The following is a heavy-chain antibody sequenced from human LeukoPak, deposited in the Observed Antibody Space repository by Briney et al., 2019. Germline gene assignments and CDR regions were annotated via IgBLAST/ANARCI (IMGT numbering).Heavy chain of an antibody. CDR2: ISRSSSNI. V-gene: IGHV3-21*01. CDR3: ARDYGAAAGLIDY. D-gene: IGHD6-13*01. Sequence: GGSLRLSCAASGFTFSSYSMNWVRQAPGKGLEWVSSISRSSSNIYYADSLKGRFSISRDNAKNSLYLQMNSLRAEDTAVYYCARDYGAAAGLIDYWGQGTLVTVSS. CDR1: GFTFSSYS. J-gene: IGHJ4*02.